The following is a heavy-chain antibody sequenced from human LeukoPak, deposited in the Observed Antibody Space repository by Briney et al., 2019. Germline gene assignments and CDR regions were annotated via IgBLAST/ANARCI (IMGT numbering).Heavy chain of an antibody. D-gene: IGHD5-12*01. CDR1: GGSISSSNW. J-gene: IGHJ4*02. CDR3: ARDSGYNGYGWED. V-gene: IGHV4-4*02. CDR2: IYHSGST. Sequence: SETLSLTCAVSGGSISSSNWWSWVRQPPGMGLEWIGEIYHSGSTNYNPSLKSRVTISVDKSKNQFSLKLSSVTAADTAIYSCARDSGYNGYGWEDWGQGTLVTVSS.